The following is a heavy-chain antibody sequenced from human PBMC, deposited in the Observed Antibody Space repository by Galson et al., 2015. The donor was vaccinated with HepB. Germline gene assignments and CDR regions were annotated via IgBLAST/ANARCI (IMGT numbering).Heavy chain of an antibody. V-gene: IGHV1-24*01. CDR3: ATGGIAARLHYYGMDV. CDR2: FDPEDGET. J-gene: IGHJ6*02. CDR1: GYTLTELS. Sequence: SVKVSCKVSGYTLTELSMHWVRQAPGKGLEWMGGFDPEDGETIYAQKFQGRVTMTEDTSTDTAYMELSSLRSEDTAVYYCATGGIAARLHYYGMDVWGQGTTVTVSS. D-gene: IGHD6-6*01.